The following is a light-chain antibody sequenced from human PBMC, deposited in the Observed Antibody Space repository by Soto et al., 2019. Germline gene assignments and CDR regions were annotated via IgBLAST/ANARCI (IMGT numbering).Light chain of an antibody. J-gene: IGLJ3*02. CDR1: SSNVGSNP. V-gene: IGLV1-47*02. CDR2: TNT. CDR3: AAGDDTLSGRV. Sequence: QSVLTQPPSASGTPGQRVTISCSGGSSNVGSNPVYWYQQLPGTAPKLLIFTNTQRPSGVPDRFSGSKSGTSASLAISGLLSEGEDDYYCAAGDDTLSGRVFGGGTKLTVL.